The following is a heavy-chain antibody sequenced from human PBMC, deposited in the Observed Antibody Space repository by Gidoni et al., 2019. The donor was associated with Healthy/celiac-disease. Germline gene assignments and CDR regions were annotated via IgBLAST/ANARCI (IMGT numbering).Heavy chain of an antibody. CDR3: ARGRRAAAGKVKNWFDP. Sequence: QVQLQQWGAGLLKPSETLSLTCAVYGGSFSGYYWRWIRQPPGKGLEWIVEINHSGSTNYHPSLKSRVTISVYTSKNQFSLKLSSVTAADTAVYYCARGRRAAAGKVKNWFDPWGQGTLVTVSS. CDR2: INHSGST. V-gene: IGHV4-34*01. J-gene: IGHJ5*02. CDR1: GGSFSGYY. D-gene: IGHD6-13*01.